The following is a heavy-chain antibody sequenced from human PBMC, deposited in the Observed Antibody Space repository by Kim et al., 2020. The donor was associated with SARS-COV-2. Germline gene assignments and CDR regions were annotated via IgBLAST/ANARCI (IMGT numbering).Heavy chain of an antibody. J-gene: IGHJ5*02. CDR2: T. V-gene: IGHV4-31*02. Sequence: TYYNPSLKSRVTISVDTSKNQFSLKLSSVTAADTAVYYCARGIAPTRLDPWGQGTLVTVSS. CDR3: ARGIAPTRLDP.